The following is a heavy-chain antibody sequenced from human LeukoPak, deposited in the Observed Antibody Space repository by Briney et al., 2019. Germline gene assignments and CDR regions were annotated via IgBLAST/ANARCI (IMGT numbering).Heavy chain of an antibody. CDR1: GGSISSSSYY. CDR2: IYYSGST. V-gene: IGHV4-39*01. Sequence: SETLSLTCTVSGGSISSSSYYWGWIRQPPGKGLEWIGSIYYSGSTYYNPSLKSRVTISVDTSKNQFSLKLSSVTAADTAVYYCARTITFGGVIVIPWFDPWGQGTLVTVSS. J-gene: IGHJ5*02. D-gene: IGHD3-16*02. CDR3: ARTITFGGVIVIPWFDP.